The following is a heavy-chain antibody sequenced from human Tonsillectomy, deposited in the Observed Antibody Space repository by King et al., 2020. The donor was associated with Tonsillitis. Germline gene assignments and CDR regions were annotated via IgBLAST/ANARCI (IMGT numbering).Heavy chain of an antibody. J-gene: IGHJ4*02. Sequence: VQLVESGGGLVKPGGSLRLSCAASGFTFSDAWMSWVRQAPGKGLEWVGRIKTKSDGGTTDYAAPVKGRFTISRDDSQNTLYLQVNSLKTEDTAVYYCSSSGNYPPCREYWGQGTLVAISS. CDR2: IKTKSDGGTT. CDR1: GFTFSDAW. CDR3: SSSGNYPPCREY. V-gene: IGHV3-15*01. D-gene: IGHD1-26*01.